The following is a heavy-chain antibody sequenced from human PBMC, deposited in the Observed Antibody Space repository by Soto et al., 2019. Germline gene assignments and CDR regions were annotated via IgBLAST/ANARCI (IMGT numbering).Heavy chain of an antibody. D-gene: IGHD3-22*01. J-gene: IGHJ5*02. CDR3: ARMSSSGSGWFHP. Sequence: TLSLTCFVSGYSITAGGYYWSCIRHHPGKGLEWIGSFYSSGSIIYNPSLRSRVSISGDTSSNQFSMSLTSVTAADTARYYCARMSSSGSGWFHPWGQGTLVTVSS. CDR1: GYSITAGGYY. V-gene: IGHV4-31*03. CDR2: FYSSGSI.